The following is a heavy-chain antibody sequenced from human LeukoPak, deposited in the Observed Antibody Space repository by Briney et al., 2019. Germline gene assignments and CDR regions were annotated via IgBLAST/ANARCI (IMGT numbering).Heavy chain of an antibody. CDR3: ARVGSAMARNSFIDY. V-gene: IGHV1-8*03. J-gene: IGHJ4*02. CDR2: MNPNSGNT. D-gene: IGHD5-18*01. Sequence: ASVKVSCKASGYTFTSYDINWVRQATGQGLEWMGWMNPNSGNTGYAQKFQGRVTITADESTSTAYMELSSLRSEDTAVYYCARVGSAMARNSFIDYWGQGTLVTVSS. CDR1: GYTFTSYD.